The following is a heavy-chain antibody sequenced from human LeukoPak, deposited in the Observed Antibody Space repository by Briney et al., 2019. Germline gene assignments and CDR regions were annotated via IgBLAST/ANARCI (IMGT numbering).Heavy chain of an antibody. J-gene: IGHJ5*02. CDR2: INPNSGGT. D-gene: IGHD2-2*01. V-gene: IGHV1-2*02. CDR3: ARARYCSSTSCFSNWFDP. Sequence: PRASVKVSCKASGYTFTGYYMHWVRQAPGQGLEWMGWINPNSGGTNYAQKFQGRVTMTRGTSISTAYMELSRLRSDDTAVYYCARARYCSSTSCFSNWFDPWGQGTLVTVSS. CDR1: GYTFTGYY.